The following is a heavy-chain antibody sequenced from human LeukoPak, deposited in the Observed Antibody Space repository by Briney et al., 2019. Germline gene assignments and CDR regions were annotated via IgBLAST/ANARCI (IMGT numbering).Heavy chain of an antibody. CDR1: GFTFSSYA. CDR3: ASQLAPIAAAPEGDY. V-gene: IGHV3-30-3*01. Sequence: GGSLRLSCAASGFTFSSYAMHWVRQAPGKGLEWVAVISYDGSNKYYADSVKGRFTISRDNSKNTLYLQMNSLRAEDAAVYYCASQLAPIAAAPEGDYWGQGTLVTVSS. D-gene: IGHD6-13*01. J-gene: IGHJ4*02. CDR2: ISYDGSNK.